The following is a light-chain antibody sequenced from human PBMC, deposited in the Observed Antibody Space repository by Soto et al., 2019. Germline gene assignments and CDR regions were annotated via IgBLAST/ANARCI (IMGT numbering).Light chain of an antibody. CDR2: DVS. J-gene: IGLJ1*01. CDR3: NSYTSSTTPLV. Sequence: QAVVTQPASVSGSPGQSVTISCTGTSSDVGGYNYVSWYQQHPGKAPKLIIYDVSNRPSGVSNRFSGSKSGNTASLTISGLQAEDEADYYCNSYTSSTTPLVFGTGTKLTVL. CDR1: SSDVGGYNY. V-gene: IGLV2-14*01.